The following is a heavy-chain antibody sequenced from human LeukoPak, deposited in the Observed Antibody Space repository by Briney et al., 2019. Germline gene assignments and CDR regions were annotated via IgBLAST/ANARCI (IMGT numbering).Heavy chain of an antibody. V-gene: IGHV3-23*01. Sequence: GGSLRLSCAASGFTFSSYWMTWVRQPPGKGLEWVSAISGSGGSTYYADSVKGRFTISRDNSKNTLYLQMNSLRAEDTAVYYCAKGGSGGSCYSDWGQGTLVTVSS. D-gene: IGHD2-15*01. CDR3: AKGGSGGSCYSD. CDR2: ISGSGGST. CDR1: GFTFSSYW. J-gene: IGHJ4*02.